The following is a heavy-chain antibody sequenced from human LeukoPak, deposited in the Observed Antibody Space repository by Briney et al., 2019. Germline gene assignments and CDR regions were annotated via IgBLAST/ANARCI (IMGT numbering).Heavy chain of an antibody. V-gene: IGHV4-34*01. CDR1: GGSFSGYY. D-gene: IGHD2-15*01. Sequence: PSETLSLTCAVYGGSFSGYYWSWIRQPPGKGLEWIGEINHSGSTNYNPSLKSRVTISVDTSENQFSLKLSSVTAADTAVYYCARGVVAATFGWFDPWGQGTLVTVSS. J-gene: IGHJ5*02. CDR2: INHSGST. CDR3: ARGVVAATFGWFDP.